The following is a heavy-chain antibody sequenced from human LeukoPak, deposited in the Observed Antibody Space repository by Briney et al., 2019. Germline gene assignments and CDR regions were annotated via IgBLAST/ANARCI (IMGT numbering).Heavy chain of an antibody. D-gene: IGHD3-22*01. V-gene: IGHV3-48*01. Sequence: GGSLRLSCAASGFTFSSYTMTWVRQAPGKGLAWVSYINTVGSTIYHADSVKGRFTISRDNAKNSLYLQMNSLRVEDTAVYYCARGENYYDSSGYFDWGQGTLVTVSS. J-gene: IGHJ4*02. CDR1: GFTFSSYT. CDR3: ARGENYYDSSGYFD. CDR2: INTVGSTI.